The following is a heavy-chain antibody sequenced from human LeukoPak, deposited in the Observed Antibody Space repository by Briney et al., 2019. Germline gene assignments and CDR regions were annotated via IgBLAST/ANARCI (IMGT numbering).Heavy chain of an antibody. CDR2: ISWNSGSI. J-gene: IGHJ4*02. CDR1: GFIFNNYA. CDR3: AREATYGGNPPGY. Sequence: GGSLRLSCAGSGFIFNNYAMHWVRQPPGKGLEWVSGISWNSGSIDYADSVKGRFTISRDNAKNSLYLQMNSLRAEDTAVYYCAREATYGGNPPGYWGQGTLVTVSS. D-gene: IGHD4-23*01. V-gene: IGHV3-9*01.